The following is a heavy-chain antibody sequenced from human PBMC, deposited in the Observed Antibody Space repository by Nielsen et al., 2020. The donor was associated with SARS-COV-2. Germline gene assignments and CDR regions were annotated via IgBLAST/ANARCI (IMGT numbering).Heavy chain of an antibody. CDR3: ATTSDYVWGSYRGGGMDV. V-gene: IGHV4-39*07. D-gene: IGHD3-16*02. CDR2: IYYSGST. J-gene: IGHJ6*02. Sequence: SETLSLTCTVSGGSISSSSYYWGWIRQPPGKGLEWIGSIYYSGSTYYNPSLKSRVTISVDTSKNQFSLKLSSVTAADTAVYYCATTSDYVWGSYRGGGMDVWGQGTTVTVSS. CDR1: GGSISSSSYY.